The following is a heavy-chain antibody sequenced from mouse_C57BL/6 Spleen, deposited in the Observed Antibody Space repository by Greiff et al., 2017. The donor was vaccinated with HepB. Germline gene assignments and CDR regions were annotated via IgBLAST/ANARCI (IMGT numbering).Heavy chain of an antibody. V-gene: IGHV1-42*01. J-gene: IGHJ4*01. Sequence: EVQLQQSGPELVKPGASVKISCKASGYSFTGYYMNWVKQSPEKSLEWIGEINPSTGGTTYNQKFKAKATLTVDKSSSTAYMQLKSLTSEDSAVYYCARPSYYRDMDYWGQGTSVTVSS. CDR3: ARPSYYRDMDY. D-gene: IGHD2-12*01. CDR1: GYSFTGYY. CDR2: INPSTGGT.